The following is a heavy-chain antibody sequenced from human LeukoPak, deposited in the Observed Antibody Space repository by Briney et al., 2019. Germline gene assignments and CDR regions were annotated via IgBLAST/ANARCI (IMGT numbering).Heavy chain of an antibody. CDR1: GGSISSTGSF. CDR3: WLEKVVAAYFDS. Sequence: SETLSLTCTVSGGSISSTGSFWGWIRQPPGKGLEWIGSIYSGGITYYNPSLKSRVTISEDTSKNQFSLKMTSMTAADTAIYYCWLEKVVAAYFDSWGQGTLVAVSS. V-gene: IGHV4-39*07. J-gene: IGHJ4*02. CDR2: IYSGGIT. D-gene: IGHD2-15*01.